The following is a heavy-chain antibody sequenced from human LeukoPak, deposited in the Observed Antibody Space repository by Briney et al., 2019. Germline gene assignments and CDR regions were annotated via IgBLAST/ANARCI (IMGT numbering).Heavy chain of an antibody. Sequence: ASVKVSCKASGYTFTGYYMHWVRQAPGQGLEWMGWINPNSGGTNYAQKFQGRVTMTRDTSISTAYMELSRLRSDDTAVYYCARYYGSGSYSSFSYLDYWGQGTLVTVSS. CDR1: GYTFTGYY. CDR2: INPNSGGT. V-gene: IGHV1-2*02. D-gene: IGHD3-10*01. J-gene: IGHJ4*02. CDR3: ARYYGSGSYSSFSYLDY.